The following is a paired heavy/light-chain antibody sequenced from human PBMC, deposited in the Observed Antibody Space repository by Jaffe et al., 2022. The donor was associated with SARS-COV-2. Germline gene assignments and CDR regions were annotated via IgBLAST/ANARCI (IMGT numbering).Heavy chain of an antibody. CDR3: ARLGDFSFGSWSGGDGGGFNNWFDP. Sequence: QVQLQESGPGLVKPSETLSLTCTVSGGSISSYYWSWIRQPPGKGLEWIGYIYYSGSTNYNPSLKSRVTISVDTSKNQFSLKLSSVTAADTAVYYCARLGDFSFGSWSGGDGGGFNNWFDPWGQGTLVTVSS. V-gene: IGHV4-59*08. D-gene: IGHD2-21*01. CDR1: GGSISSYY. J-gene: IGHJ5*02. CDR2: IYYSGST.
Light chain of an antibody. CDR3: CSYAGSYAWV. J-gene: IGLJ3*02. V-gene: IGLV2-11*01. CDR1: SSDVGGYNY. CDR2: DVS. Sequence: QSALTQPRSVSGSPGQSVTISCTGTSSDVGGYNYVSWYQQHPGKAPKLMIYDVSKRPSGVPDRFSGSKSGNTASLTISGLQAEDEADYYCCSYAGSYAWVFGGGTKLTVL.